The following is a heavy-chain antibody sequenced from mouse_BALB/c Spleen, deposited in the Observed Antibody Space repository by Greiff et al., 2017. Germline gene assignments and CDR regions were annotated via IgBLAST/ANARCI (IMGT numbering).Heavy chain of an antibody. Sequence: QVQLQQPGAELVKPGASVKLSCKASGYTFTSYWMHWVKQRPGQGLEWIGEINPSNGRTNYNEKFKSKATLTVDKSSSTAYMQLSSLTSEDSAVYYCARGGPLYAMDYWGQGTSVTVSS. CDR3: ARGGPLYAMDY. V-gene: IGHV1S81*02. CDR1: GYTFTSYW. CDR2: INPSNGRT. J-gene: IGHJ4*01.